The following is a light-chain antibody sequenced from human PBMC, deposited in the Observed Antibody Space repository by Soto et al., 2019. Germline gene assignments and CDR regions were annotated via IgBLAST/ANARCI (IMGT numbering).Light chain of an antibody. CDR2: GNS. Sequence: QSVLTQPPSVSGAPGQRVTISGTGSSSNSGAGYDVHWYQQLPGTAPKLLIYGNSNRPSGVPDRFSGSKSGTSASLAITGLQAEDEADYYCQSYDSSLGGSRVFGTGTKVTVL. CDR1: SSNSGAGYD. V-gene: IGLV1-40*01. CDR3: QSYDSSLGGSRV. J-gene: IGLJ1*01.